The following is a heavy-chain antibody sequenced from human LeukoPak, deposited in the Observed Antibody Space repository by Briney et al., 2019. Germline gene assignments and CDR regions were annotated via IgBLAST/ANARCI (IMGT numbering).Heavy chain of an antibody. D-gene: IGHD6-13*01. J-gene: IGHJ5*02. CDR1: GFTFSNYG. CDR2: VWFDGSNK. CDR3: AREARVAAAGTHWFDP. Sequence: PGGSLRLSCVASGFTFSNYGMHWVRQAPGKGLEWVAVVWFDGSNKNYAESVKGRFTISRDNPKNTLYLQMDSLRAEDTAVYYCAREARVAAAGTHWFDPWGQGTLVTVSS. V-gene: IGHV3-33*01.